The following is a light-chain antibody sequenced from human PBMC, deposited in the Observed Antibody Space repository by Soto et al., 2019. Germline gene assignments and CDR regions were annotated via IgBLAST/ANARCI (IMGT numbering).Light chain of an antibody. V-gene: IGLV1-44*01. Sequence: QPVLTQPPSASGTPGQRVTISCSGSNSNIGSNTVNWYQQLPGTAPKLLIYSNSQRPSGVPDRFSGSKSGTSASLAISGLHSEDEADYYCAAWDDSLNAYVFGTGTKLTVL. J-gene: IGLJ1*01. CDR3: AAWDDSLNAYV. CDR2: SNS. CDR1: NSNIGSNT.